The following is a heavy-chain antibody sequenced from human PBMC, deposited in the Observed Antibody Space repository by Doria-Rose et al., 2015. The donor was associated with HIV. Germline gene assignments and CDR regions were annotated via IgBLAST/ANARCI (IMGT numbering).Heavy chain of an antibody. V-gene: IGHV2-26*01. Sequence: QVTLKESGPVLVKPTETLTLTCTVSGVSLSSPGMGVSWIRQPPGKALEWLANIFSYDERSYKTSLKSSLTISRGTSKRQVVLTMTDMDPVDTATYYCARIKSSRWYHKSYFDFWGQGTLVIVSA. CDR2: IFSYDER. CDR3: ARIKSSRWYHKSYFDF. CDR1: GVSLSSPGMG. D-gene: IGHD6-13*01. J-gene: IGHJ4*02.